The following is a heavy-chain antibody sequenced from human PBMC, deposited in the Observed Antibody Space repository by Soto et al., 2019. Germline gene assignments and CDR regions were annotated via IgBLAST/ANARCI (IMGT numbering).Heavy chain of an antibody. CDR3: ARVSDSSAASDY. CDR1: GGSISSSSW. D-gene: IGHD3-22*01. J-gene: IGHJ4*02. Sequence: QVQLQESGPGLVKPSGTLSLTCAVSGGSISSSSWWSWVRQPPGKGLEWIGEIDHSGSTNYNPSIKRRVTISVDKSKNQVSLKLSSVTAADTAVYYCARVSDSSAASDYWGQGTLVTVSS. CDR2: IDHSGST. V-gene: IGHV4-4*02.